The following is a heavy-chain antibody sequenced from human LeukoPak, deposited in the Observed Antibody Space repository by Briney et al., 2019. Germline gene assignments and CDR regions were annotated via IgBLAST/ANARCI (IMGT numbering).Heavy chain of an antibody. Sequence: SETLSLTCTVSGGSISSYYWSWIRQPPGKGLEWIGYIYYSGSTNYNPSLKSRVTISVDTSKNQFSLKLSSVTAADTAVYYCARSSSGWYHQAAFDIWGQGTMVTVSS. J-gene: IGHJ3*02. CDR1: GGSISSYY. V-gene: IGHV4-59*01. CDR3: ARSSSGWYHQAAFDI. CDR2: IYYSGST. D-gene: IGHD6-19*01.